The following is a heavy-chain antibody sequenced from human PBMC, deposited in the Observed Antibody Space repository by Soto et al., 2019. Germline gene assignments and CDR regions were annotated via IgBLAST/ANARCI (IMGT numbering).Heavy chain of an antibody. V-gene: IGHV3-7*01. D-gene: IGHD6-19*01. J-gene: IGHJ4*02. CDR2: IKQDGSEK. CDR1: GFTFSSYW. CDR3: ARDVGLQWLVPTYFDY. Sequence: GGSLRLSCAASGFTFSSYWMSWVRQAPGKGLEWVANIKQDGSEKYYVDSVKGRFTISRDNAKNSLYLQMNSLRAEDTAVYYCARDVGLQWLVPTYFDYWGQCTLVTVSS.